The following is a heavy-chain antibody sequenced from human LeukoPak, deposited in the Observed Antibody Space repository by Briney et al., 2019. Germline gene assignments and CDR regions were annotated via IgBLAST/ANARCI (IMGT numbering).Heavy chain of an antibody. J-gene: IGHJ4*02. Sequence: GGSLRLSCAASGFTFSSYAMSWVRQAPGKGLEWVSAISGSGGSTYYADSVKCLFTISRDNTKNTLYLQMNSLRAEDTAVYYCAKDPVAGTVSRSEVYFDYWDQGTLVTVSS. V-gene: IGHV3-23*01. CDR2: ISGSGGST. CDR1: GFTFSSYA. D-gene: IGHD6-19*01. CDR3: AKDPVAGTVSRSEVYFDY.